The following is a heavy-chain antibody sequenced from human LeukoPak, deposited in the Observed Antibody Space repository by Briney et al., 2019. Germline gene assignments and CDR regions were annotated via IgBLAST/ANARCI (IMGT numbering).Heavy chain of an antibody. CDR2: IKQGGSQR. Sequence: PGGSLRLSCTASGFTFSDYWMTWVRQAPGKGPEWVANIKQGGSQRYYVDSVRGRFTISRDNAKNSLFLQMNGLRAEDTAVYYCARRGGSSSRRSPIDYWGQGTLVTVSS. CDR1: GFTFSDYW. J-gene: IGHJ4*02. CDR3: ARRGGSSSRRSPIDY. D-gene: IGHD6-6*01. V-gene: IGHV3-7*01.